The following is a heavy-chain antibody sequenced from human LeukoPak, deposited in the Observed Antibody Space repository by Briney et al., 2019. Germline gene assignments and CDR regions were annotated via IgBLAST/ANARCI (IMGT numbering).Heavy chain of an antibody. J-gene: IGHJ6*03. D-gene: IGHD5-18*01. CDR2: ITSSGTYT. Sequence: GGSLRLSCAASEFTFSTYSMKWVRQAPGKGLEWVSSITSSGTYTYYADSVKGRFTISRDNAKNSLYLQMNSLRAEDTAVYYCARVRDTAMVQYYYYMDVWGKGTTVTVSS. CDR1: EFTFSTYS. CDR3: ARVRDTAMVQYYYYMDV. V-gene: IGHV3-21*01.